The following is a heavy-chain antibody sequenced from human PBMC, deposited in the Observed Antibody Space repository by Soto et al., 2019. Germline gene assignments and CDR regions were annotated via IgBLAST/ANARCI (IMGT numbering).Heavy chain of an antibody. CDR2: IIPILGIA. CDR1: GGTFSSYT. CDR3: AREITFGGVIVHDY. D-gene: IGHD3-16*02. Sequence: ASVKVSCKASGGTFSSYTISWVRQAPGQGLEWMGRIIPILGIANYAQKFQGRVTITADKSTSTAYMELSSLRSEDTAVYYCAREITFGGVIVHDYWGQGTLVTVSS. J-gene: IGHJ4*02. V-gene: IGHV1-69*04.